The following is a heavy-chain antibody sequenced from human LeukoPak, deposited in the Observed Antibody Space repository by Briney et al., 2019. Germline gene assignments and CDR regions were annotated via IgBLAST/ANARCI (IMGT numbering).Heavy chain of an antibody. J-gene: IGHJ6*03. V-gene: IGHV1-8*03. D-gene: IGHD3-3*01. CDR1: GYTFTSYD. Sequence: ASVKVSCKASGYTFTSYDINWVRQATGQGLEWMGWMNPNSGNTGYAQKFQGRVTITRNTSISTAYMELSSLRSEDTAVYYCARGYSVYYDFWSGYYSYYYYYYVDVWGKGTTVTVS. CDR2: MNPNSGNT. CDR3: ARGYSVYYDFWSGYYSYYYYYYVDV.